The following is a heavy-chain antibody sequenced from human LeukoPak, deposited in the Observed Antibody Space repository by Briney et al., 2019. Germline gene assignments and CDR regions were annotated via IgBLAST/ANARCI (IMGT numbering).Heavy chain of an antibody. J-gene: IGHJ4*02. CDR3: ARDPRSCSGDSCYS. CDR1: GFTFGHFA. CDR2: ISSSSTYV. D-gene: IGHD2-15*01. V-gene: IGHV3-21*01. Sequence: GGSLRLSCTGSGFTFGHFALAWVRQAPGKGLEWVSSISSSSTYVYYADSVKGRFTISRDNAKKSLYLQMNSLRAEDTAVYYCARDPRSCSGDSCYSWGQGTLVTVSS.